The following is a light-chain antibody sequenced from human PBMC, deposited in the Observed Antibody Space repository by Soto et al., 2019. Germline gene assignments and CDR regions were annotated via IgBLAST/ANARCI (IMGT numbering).Light chain of an antibody. CDR2: IND. CDR3: AAWDDSLTAL. CDR1: SSNIGDNP. V-gene: IGLV1-44*01. J-gene: IGLJ1*01. Sequence: HSVLTQPPSASGTPGQRITISCSGSSSNIGDNPVNWYQQLPGAAPKLLIYINDQRPSGVPDRFSGSKSGTSAYLAISGRQPEDEADYYCAAWDDSLTALFGTGTKVPV.